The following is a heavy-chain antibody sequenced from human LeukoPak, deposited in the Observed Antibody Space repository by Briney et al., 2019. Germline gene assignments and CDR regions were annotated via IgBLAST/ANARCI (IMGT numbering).Heavy chain of an antibody. Sequence: SGGSLRLSCAASGFTFSSYAMSWVRQAPGKGLEWVGEIYHSGSTNYNPSLKSRVTISVDKSKNQFSLKLSSVTAADTTVYYCAMKSYDSGRSFDYWGQGTLVTVSS. V-gene: IGHV4-4*02. D-gene: IGHD3-10*01. CDR2: IYHSGST. J-gene: IGHJ4*02. CDR1: GFTFSSYAM. CDR3: AMKSYDSGRSFDY.